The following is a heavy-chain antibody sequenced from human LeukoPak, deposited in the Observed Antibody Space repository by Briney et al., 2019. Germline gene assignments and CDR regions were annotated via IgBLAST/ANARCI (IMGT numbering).Heavy chain of an antibody. CDR2: IYQNGNT. Sequence: SQTLSLTCAVSGGSISSGGYSWSWIRQPPGKGLEWIGYIYQNGNTYYNPSLKSRVTISVDRSKNQFSLNLSSVTAADTAVYYCGRGGIAAAASGTDYWGQGTLVAVSS. J-gene: IGHJ4*02. CDR3: GRGGIAAAASGTDY. V-gene: IGHV4-30-2*01. D-gene: IGHD6-13*01. CDR1: GGSISSGGYS.